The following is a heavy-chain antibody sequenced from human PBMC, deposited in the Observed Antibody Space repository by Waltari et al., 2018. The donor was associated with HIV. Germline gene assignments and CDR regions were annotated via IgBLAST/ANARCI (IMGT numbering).Heavy chain of an antibody. D-gene: IGHD6-6*01. CDR1: GFTFCNFS. J-gene: IGHJ4*02. V-gene: IGHV3-33*01. Sequence: QVQLVESGGGVVQTGTSLTLSCVVSGFTFCNFSLHWVRQSTGKGLEWLAVFWSDGAEISYADSVKGRFTVSKDSSQKTLYLHLTSLRAEDTALYYCARGYSSSRWIPLYHWGRGTLVTVSS. CDR2: FWSDGAEI. CDR3: ARGYSSSRWIPLYH.